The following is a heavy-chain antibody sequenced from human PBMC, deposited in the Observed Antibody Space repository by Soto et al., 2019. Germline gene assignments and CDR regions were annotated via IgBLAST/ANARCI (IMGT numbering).Heavy chain of an antibody. CDR1: GFIFDDFG. CDR2: VTWNSGNI. CDR3: AKDRYGSLEGGMDV. Sequence: PGGSLRLSCAASGFIFDDFGMHWVRQAPGKGLEWVSGVTWNSGNIDYADSVKGRFTITRDNAKNSLYLQMNRLRGEDTALYYCAKDRYGSLEGGMDVWGQGTTVTVSS. V-gene: IGHV3-9*01. D-gene: IGHD1-26*01. J-gene: IGHJ6*02.